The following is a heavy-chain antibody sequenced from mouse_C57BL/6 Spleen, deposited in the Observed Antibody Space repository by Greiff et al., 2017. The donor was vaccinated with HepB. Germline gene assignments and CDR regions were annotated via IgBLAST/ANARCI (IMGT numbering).Heavy chain of an antibody. D-gene: IGHD2-5*01. V-gene: IGHV1-55*01. CDR3: ARDPHYSNYVFAY. Sequence: QVQLQQPGAELVKPGASVKMSCKASGYTFTSYWITWVKQRPGQGLEWIGDIYPGSGSTNYNEKFKSKATLTVDTSSSTAYMQLSSLTSEDSAVYYCARDPHYSNYVFAYWGQGTLVTVSA. CDR1: GYTFTSYW. J-gene: IGHJ3*01. CDR2: IYPGSGST.